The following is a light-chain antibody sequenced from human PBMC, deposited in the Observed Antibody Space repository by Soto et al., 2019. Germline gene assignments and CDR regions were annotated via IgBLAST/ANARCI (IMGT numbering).Light chain of an antibody. J-gene: IGKJ2*01. V-gene: IGKV1-5*01. CDR3: QQYNSYPYT. CDR1: QSISSW. CDR2: DAS. Sequence: DIQMTQSPSTLSASVGDRVTITCRASQSISSWLAWYQQKPGKAPKLLIYDASSLESGVPSRFSGSGSGTKFTLTISSLQPDDFATYYCQQYNSYPYTFGPGTKLEIK.